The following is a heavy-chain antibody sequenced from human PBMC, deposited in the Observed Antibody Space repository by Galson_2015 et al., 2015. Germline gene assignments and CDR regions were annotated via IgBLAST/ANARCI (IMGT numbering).Heavy chain of an antibody. CDR1: DGSISGYY. J-gene: IGHJ4*02. V-gene: IGHV4-59*01. D-gene: IGHD1-1*01. CDR3: ARDRNLGTRKGSFDY. CDR2: IYSSGST. Sequence: SETLSLTCTVSDGSISGYYWAWIRQPPGKGLEWIGYIYSSGSTNYNPSLKSRVTISVDTSRNQFSLKLTSVTAADTAVYYCARDRNLGTRKGSFDYWGQGTLVTVSS.